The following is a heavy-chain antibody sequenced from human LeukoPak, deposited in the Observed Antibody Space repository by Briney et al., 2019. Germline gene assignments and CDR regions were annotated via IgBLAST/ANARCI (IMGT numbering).Heavy chain of an antibody. V-gene: IGHV3-23*01. CDR3: AKDRSDGPPGAFDY. J-gene: IGHJ4*02. CDR2: ISTSGGST. Sequence: PGGSLRLSCAASGFIFSSSGMNWIRQAPGKGLEWVSHISTSGGSTYYEDSVKGRFTISRDNSKSTLYLQMNSLRAEDTAVYYCAKDRSDGPPGAFDYWGQGTLVTVSS. D-gene: IGHD5-24*01. CDR1: GFIFSSSG.